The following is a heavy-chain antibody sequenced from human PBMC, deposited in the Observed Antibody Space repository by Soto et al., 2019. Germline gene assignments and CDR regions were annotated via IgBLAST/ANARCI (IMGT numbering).Heavy chain of an antibody. Sequence: GGSLRLSCAASGFTFSSYGMHWGGEAPGKGLEWVAVIWYDGSNKYYADSVKGRFTISRDNSKNTLYLQMNSLRAEDTAVYYCARDSNYDSSGYLLYYYYYGMDVWGQGTTVTVSS. D-gene: IGHD3-22*01. J-gene: IGHJ6*02. CDR1: GFTFSSYG. V-gene: IGHV3-33*01. CDR2: IWYDGSNK. CDR3: ARDSNYDSSGYLLYYYYYGMDV.